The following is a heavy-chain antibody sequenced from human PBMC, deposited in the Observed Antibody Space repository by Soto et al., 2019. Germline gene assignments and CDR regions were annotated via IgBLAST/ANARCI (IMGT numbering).Heavy chain of an antibody. CDR1: GDSISSYY. J-gene: IGHJ4*02. CDR3: ARALSSAAGLYFDY. D-gene: IGHD6-13*01. Sequence: SETLSLTCTVSGDSISSYYWSWIRQPAGKGMEWIGRIHTTENTNYNPPLRSRVTMSVDTSNNQFSLKLTSLTAADTAVYYCARALSSAAGLYFDYWGQGTLVTVSS. CDR2: IHTTENT. V-gene: IGHV4-4*07.